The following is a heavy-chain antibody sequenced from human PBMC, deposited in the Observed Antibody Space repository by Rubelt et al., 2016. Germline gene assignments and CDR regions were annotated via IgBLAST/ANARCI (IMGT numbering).Heavy chain of an antibody. CDR1: GGSISGSSYF. J-gene: IGHJ2*01. Sequence: QLQLQESGPGLVKPSETLSLICTVSGGSISGSSYFWGWIRQPPGKGLEWIGSIYYSGSTYYNPSLKSRVTISVDTSKNQFSLKLSSVTAEDTAVHYCARLLRSYWYFDLWGRGTLVTVSS. V-gene: IGHV4-39*01. CDR3: ARLLRSYWYFDL. CDR2: IYYSGST.